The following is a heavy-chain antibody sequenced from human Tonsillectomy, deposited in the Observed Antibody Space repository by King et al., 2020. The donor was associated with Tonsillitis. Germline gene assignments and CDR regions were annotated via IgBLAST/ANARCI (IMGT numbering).Heavy chain of an antibody. CDR2: INQSGST. J-gene: IGHJ3*02. CDR3: ARVTRFPDAFDI. CDR1: GESFSTYY. D-gene: IGHD3-3*01. Sequence: VQLPQWGAGLLKPSETLSLPCAVYGESFSTYYWSWIRQPPGKGLEWIGEINQSGSTNYNPSLKSRVTISVDTSKNQFSLKLSSVTAADTAVYYCARVTRFPDAFDIWGQGTMVTVSS. V-gene: IGHV4-34*01.